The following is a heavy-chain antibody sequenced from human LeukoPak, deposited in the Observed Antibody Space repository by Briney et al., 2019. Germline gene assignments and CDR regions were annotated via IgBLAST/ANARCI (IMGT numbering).Heavy chain of an antibody. J-gene: IGHJ4*02. Sequence: PGGSLRLSCAASGFTFSSYAMSWVRQAPGKGLEWVSGISGSGGSTYYADSVKGRFTISRDNSKNTLYLQMNSLRAEDTAVYYCAKDQGYSGYGPGDSWGQGTLVTVSS. V-gene: IGHV3-23*01. D-gene: IGHD5-12*01. CDR3: AKDQGYSGYGPGDS. CDR2: ISGSGGST. CDR1: GFTFSSYA.